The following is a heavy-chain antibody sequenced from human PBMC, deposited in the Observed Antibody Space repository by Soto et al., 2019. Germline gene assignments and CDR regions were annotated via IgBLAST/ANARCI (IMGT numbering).Heavy chain of an antibody. V-gene: IGHV3-7*05. J-gene: IGHJ6*02. CDR3: ARVLMGCSGGDCYSHYYYAMDV. D-gene: IGHD2-15*01. CDR1: GFTFSWYW. CDR2: IKQDGSEK. Sequence: EVQLVESGGGLVQPGGSLRLSCAASGFTFSWYWMSWVRQAPGKGLEWVANIKQDGSEKYYVDSVKGRFTISRDNAKNSLYLQMNSLSAEDTAVYYCARVLMGCSGGDCYSHYYYAMDVWGQGTTVTVSS.